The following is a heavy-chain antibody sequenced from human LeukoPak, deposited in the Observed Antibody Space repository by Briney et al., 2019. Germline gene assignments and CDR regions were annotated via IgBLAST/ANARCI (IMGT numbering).Heavy chain of an antibody. Sequence: KPSETLSLTCAVYGGSFSGYYWSWIRQPPGKGLEWIGYIYYSGSTNYNPSLKSRVTISVDTSKNQFSLKLSSVTAADTAVYYCARDRAAAGTAAFDIWGQGTMVTVSS. J-gene: IGHJ3*02. V-gene: IGHV4-59*01. D-gene: IGHD6-13*01. CDR2: IYYSGST. CDR3: ARDRAAAGTAAFDI. CDR1: GGSFSGYY.